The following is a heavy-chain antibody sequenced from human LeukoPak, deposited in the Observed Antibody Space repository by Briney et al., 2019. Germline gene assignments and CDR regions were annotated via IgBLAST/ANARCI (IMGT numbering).Heavy chain of an antibody. CDR2: ISSNGVNT. V-gene: IGHV3-64*04. CDR3: ARGTLEHCSGASCYPLDS. CDR1: GFTFSNYP. J-gene: IGHJ5*01. D-gene: IGHD2-15*01. Sequence: PGGSLRLSCSASGFTFSNYPMHWVRQAPGKGLEYVSAISSNGVNTYYADSVNGRFTISRDNSKNTLYLQMNSLRAEDTAVYYCARGTLEHCSGASCYPLDSWGQGTLVTVSS.